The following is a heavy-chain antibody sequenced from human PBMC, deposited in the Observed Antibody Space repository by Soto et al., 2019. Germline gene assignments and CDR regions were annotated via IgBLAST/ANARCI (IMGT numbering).Heavy chain of an antibody. CDR1: GFTFSSYA. J-gene: IGHJ4*02. CDR2: ISYDGSNK. Sequence: QVQLVESGGGVVQPGRSLRLSCAASGFTFSSYAMHWVRQAPGKGLEWVAVISYDGSNKYYADSVKGRFTSSRDNSKNTLYLQMNSLRAEDTAVYYCARGAYYYDSSGYCNYWGQGTLVTVSS. V-gene: IGHV3-30-3*01. CDR3: ARGAYYYDSSGYCNY. D-gene: IGHD3-22*01.